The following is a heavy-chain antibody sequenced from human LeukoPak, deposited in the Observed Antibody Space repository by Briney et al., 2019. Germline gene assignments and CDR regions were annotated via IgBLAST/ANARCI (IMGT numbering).Heavy chain of an antibody. CDR3: AKDVGKWESLHFFDY. CDR2: ISGSGAST. J-gene: IGHJ4*02. V-gene: IGHV3-23*01. CDR1: GFTLSTNA. Sequence: GESLRLSCLTSGFTLSTNAMSWVRQAPGKGLEWISGISGSGASTYYADSVKGRFTISRDDSRNTLYLQMNSLRGDDTAVYYCAKDVGKWESLHFFDYWGQGTLVTVSS. D-gene: IGHD1-26*01.